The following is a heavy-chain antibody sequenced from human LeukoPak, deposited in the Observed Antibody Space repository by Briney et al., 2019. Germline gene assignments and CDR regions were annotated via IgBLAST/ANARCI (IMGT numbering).Heavy chain of an antibody. J-gene: IGHJ4*02. D-gene: IGHD3-3*02. Sequence: NPSETLSLTCTVSGGSISSSSYYWGWIRQPPGKGLEWIGSIYYSGSTYYNPSLKSRVTISVDTSKNQFSLKLSSVTAADTAVYYCATELGYFDYWGQGTLVTVSS. V-gene: IGHV4-39*01. CDR1: GGSISSSSYY. CDR2: IYYSGST. CDR3: ATELGYFDY.